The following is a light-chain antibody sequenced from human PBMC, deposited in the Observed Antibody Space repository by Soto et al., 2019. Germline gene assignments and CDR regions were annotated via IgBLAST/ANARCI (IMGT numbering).Light chain of an antibody. Sequence: ETVMTQSPANLSLSPCERATLSCRASQSVSSNLAWYQQKPGQAPRLLIYGASTRATGIPARFSGSGSGTEFTLTISSLQSEDFAVYYCQQYNNWPPLITFGQGTRLEI. CDR1: QSVSSN. V-gene: IGKV3-15*01. CDR2: GAS. CDR3: QQYNNWPPLIT. J-gene: IGKJ5*01.